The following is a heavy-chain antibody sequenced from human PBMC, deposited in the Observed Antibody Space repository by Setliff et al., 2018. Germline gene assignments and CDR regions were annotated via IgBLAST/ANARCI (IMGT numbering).Heavy chain of an antibody. CDR1: GDSISISDYY. V-gene: IGHV4-39*01. D-gene: IGHD3-10*01. CDR3: ARQRSSAWFGDFGY. CDR2: IFYTGST. Sequence: SETLSLTCIVSGDSISISDYYWGWIRQPPGKGLEWIGTIFYTGSTYYSPSLKSRVTVSVDTSKNQFSLNLISVTAADTAVYYCARQRSSAWFGDFGYWGLGIPVTVSS. J-gene: IGHJ4*02.